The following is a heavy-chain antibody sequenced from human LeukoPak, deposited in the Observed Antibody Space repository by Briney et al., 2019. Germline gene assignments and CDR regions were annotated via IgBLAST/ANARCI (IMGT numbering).Heavy chain of an antibody. CDR2: IYSGGNT. CDR3: ARAVTTGYFDL. V-gene: IGHV3-66*01. CDR1: GFTVRDNY. J-gene: IGHJ2*01. Sequence: GGSLRLSCAASGFTVRDNYMSWVRQAPGKGLEWVSLIYSGGNTFYPDSVRGRLTISRDDSKNTLSLQMNSLRAEDTAVYYCARAVTTGYFDLWGRGTLVTVSS. D-gene: IGHD4-11*01.